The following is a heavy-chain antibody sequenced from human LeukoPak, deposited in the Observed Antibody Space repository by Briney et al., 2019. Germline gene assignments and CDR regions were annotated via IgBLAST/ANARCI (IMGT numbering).Heavy chain of an antibody. CDR2: IIPIFGTA. J-gene: IGHJ4*02. CDR1: GGTFSSYA. CDR3: ARGPWGTAAGIPPEDY. V-gene: IGHV1-69*05. D-gene: IGHD6-13*01. Sequence: ASVKVSCKASGGTFSSYAISWVRQAPGQGLEWMGGIIPIFGTANYAQKLQGRVTMTTDTSTSTAYMELRSLRSDDTAVYYCARGPWGTAAGIPPEDYWGQGTLVTVSS.